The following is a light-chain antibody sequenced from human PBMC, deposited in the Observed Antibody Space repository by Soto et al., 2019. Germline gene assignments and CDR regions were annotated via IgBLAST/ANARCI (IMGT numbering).Light chain of an antibody. J-gene: IGLJ2*01. Sequence: QSVLTQPPSASGTPGQRVTISCSGSSSNIGSYYVYWYQQLPGTAPKLLIHRTDQQPSGVPDRFSGSKSGTSASLAISGLRSEDEADYYCAAWDDSLRVVFGGGTKLTVL. V-gene: IGLV1-47*01. CDR3: AAWDDSLRVV. CDR1: SSNIGSYY. CDR2: RTD.